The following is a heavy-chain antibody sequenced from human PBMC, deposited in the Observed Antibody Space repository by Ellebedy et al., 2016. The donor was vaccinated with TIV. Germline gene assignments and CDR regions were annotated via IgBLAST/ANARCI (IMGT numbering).Heavy chain of an antibody. CDR1: GFTFSSFA. J-gene: IGHJ4*02. V-gene: IGHV3-23*01. CDR3: ARDFTGSGRFFDY. CDR2: ISGSGDNT. Sequence: GESLKISCAASGFTFSSFAMSCVRQAPGKGLEWVSVISGSGDNTFYADYVKGRFTISRDNSKNTLSLQMKSLRVEDTAVYYCARDFTGSGRFFDYWGQGTLVTVSS. D-gene: IGHD3-10*01.